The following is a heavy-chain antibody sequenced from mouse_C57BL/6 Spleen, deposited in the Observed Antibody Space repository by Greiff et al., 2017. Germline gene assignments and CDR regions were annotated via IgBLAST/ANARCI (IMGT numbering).Heavy chain of an antibody. CDR2: IRNKANGYTT. Sequence: DVKLVESGGGLVQPGGSLSLSCAASGFTFTDYYMSWVRQPPGKALEWLGFIRNKANGYTTEYSASVKGRFTISRDTSQSILYLQMNARRAEDGATYYCARRLTTRVPYALEYWGQGASVTVAS. V-gene: IGHV7-3*01. D-gene: IGHD1-1*01. CDR3: ARRLTTRVPYALEY. J-gene: IGHJ4*01. CDR1: GFTFTDYY.